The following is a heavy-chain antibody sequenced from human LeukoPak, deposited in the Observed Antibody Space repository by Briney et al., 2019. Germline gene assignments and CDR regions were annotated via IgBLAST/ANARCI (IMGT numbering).Heavy chain of an antibody. V-gene: IGHV4-59*01. CDR1: GGSISSYY. CDR2: IYYTGST. Sequence: PSETLSLTCTVSGGSISSYYWSWIRQPPGEGLEWIGYIYYTGSTNYNPPLKSRVTISLDTSKNQFSLKLRSVTAADTAVYYCARRVVVVTANDKSDAFDMWGQGTVVTVSS. J-gene: IGHJ3*02. D-gene: IGHD2-21*02. CDR3: ARRVVVVTANDKSDAFDM.